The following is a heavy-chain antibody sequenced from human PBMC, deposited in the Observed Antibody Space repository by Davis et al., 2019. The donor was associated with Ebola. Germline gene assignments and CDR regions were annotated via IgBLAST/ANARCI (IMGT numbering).Heavy chain of an antibody. D-gene: IGHD3-10*01. CDR2: IHHSGTT. J-gene: IGHJ5*02. Sequence: MPSETLSLTCTVSGGSISSGDYYWTWIRQPPGKGLEWIGYIHHSGTTYYNPSLKSRVTISVDTSKNQFSLKLSSVTAADTAVYYCARGPVLLWFGEETNWFDPWGQGTLVTVSS. V-gene: IGHV4-30-4*01. CDR1: GGSISSGDYY. CDR3: ARGPVLLWFGEETNWFDP.